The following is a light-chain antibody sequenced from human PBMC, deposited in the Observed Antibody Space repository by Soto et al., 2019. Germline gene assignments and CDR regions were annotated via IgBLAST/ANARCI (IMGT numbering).Light chain of an antibody. Sequence: DIQMTQSPSTLSASVGDRVTMTCRASQSISSWLAWYQQKPGKAPKLLIYKASSLESGVPSRFSGSGSGTEFTLTISSLQPDDFATYYCQPYNSYPWTFGQGTKVEIK. CDR2: KAS. J-gene: IGKJ1*01. V-gene: IGKV1-5*03. CDR3: QPYNSYPWT. CDR1: QSISSW.